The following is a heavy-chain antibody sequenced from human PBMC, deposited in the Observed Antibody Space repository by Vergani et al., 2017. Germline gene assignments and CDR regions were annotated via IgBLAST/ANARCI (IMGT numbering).Heavy chain of an antibody. J-gene: IGHJ5*02. V-gene: IGHV4-61*02. CDR3: ARDQWDDDGPRGWFAP. D-gene: IGHD5-24*01. Sequence: QVQLQESGPGLVKPSQTLSLTCTVSGGSISSGSYYWSWIRQPAGKGLEWLGRVHTEGTAYYNPSLRTRVRLSADLSQSQFSLKMTSLTAADTAVYFCARDQWDDDGPRGWFAPWGQGILVTVSS. CDR1: GGSISSGSYY. CDR2: VHTEGTA.